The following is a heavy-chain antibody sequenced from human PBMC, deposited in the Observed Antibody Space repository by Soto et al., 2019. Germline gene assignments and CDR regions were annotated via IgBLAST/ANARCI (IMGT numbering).Heavy chain of an antibody. D-gene: IGHD2-21*01. J-gene: IGHJ3*01. CDR1: GFTFRNYG. CDR2: IGIGSSTK. V-gene: IGHV3-48*01. CDR3: AKDRRGGEYPAFDL. Sequence: HPGGSLRLSCAASGFTFRNYGMNWVRQAPGKGLEWVSYIGIGSSTKYYADSVKGRFTISRDTSENTVYLQMNSLRAEDTALYYCAKDRRGGEYPAFDLWGQGTMVTV.